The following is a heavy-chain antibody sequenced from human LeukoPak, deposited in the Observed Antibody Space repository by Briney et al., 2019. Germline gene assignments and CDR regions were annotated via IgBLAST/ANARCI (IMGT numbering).Heavy chain of an antibody. J-gene: IGHJ4*02. V-gene: IGHV4-59*01. CDR3: ARDTGVRYYGSGSYYNRYFDY. CDR2: IYYSGST. Sequence: SETLSLTCTVSGGSISSYYWSWLRQPPGKGLEWIGYIYYSGSTNYNPSLKSRVTISVDTSKNQFSLKLSSVTAADTAVYYCARDTGVRYYGSGSYYNRYFDYWGQGTLVTVSS. D-gene: IGHD3-10*01. CDR1: GGSISSYY.